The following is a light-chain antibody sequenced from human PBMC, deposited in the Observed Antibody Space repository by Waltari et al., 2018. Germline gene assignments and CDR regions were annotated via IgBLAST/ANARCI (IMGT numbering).Light chain of an antibody. V-gene: IGKV1-39*01. CDR3: QQSYSTPYT. CDR1: QSIRSY. CDR2: DAS. J-gene: IGKJ2*01. Sequence: DIQMTQSPSSLSASVGDRVTITCRASQSIRSYFTWYQPKPGKAPKLPVYDASSLQSGVPSRFSGSGSGTDFTLTISSLQPEDFATYYCQQSYSTPYTFGQGTKLEIK.